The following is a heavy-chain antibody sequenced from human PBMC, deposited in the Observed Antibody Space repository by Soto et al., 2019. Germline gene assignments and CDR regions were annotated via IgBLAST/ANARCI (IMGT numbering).Heavy chain of an antibody. D-gene: IGHD2-2*01. J-gene: IGHJ4*02. CDR3: ARGVQPSYYFDY. CDR1: GGTFSSYA. CDR2: IIPIFGTA. Sequence: ASVKVLCKASGGTFSSYAISWVRQAPGQGLEWMGGIIPIFGTANYAQKFQGRVTITADKSTSTAYMELSSLRSEDTAVYYCARGVQPSYYFDYWGQGTLVTVSS. V-gene: IGHV1-69*06.